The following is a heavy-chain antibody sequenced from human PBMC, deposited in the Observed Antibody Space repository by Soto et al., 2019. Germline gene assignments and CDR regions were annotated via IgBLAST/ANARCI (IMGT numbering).Heavy chain of an antibody. CDR1: GFTFGSYA. Sequence: QVQLVESGGGVAQPGGSLRLSCAASGFTFGSYAMHWVRQAPGKGLEWVAVILYDGTREYYADSVKGRVTISRDKSGNTLFLQMNRLRADDTAVYYCGRDQSGSDFWTIAYWGQGTLVTVPS. CDR3: GRDQSGSDFWTIAY. V-gene: IGHV3-33*05. J-gene: IGHJ4*02. D-gene: IGHD3-3*01. CDR2: ILYDGTRE.